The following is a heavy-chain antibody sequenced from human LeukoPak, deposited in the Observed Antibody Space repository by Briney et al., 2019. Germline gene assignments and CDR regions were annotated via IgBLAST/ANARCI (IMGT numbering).Heavy chain of an antibody. CDR2: IKSKADGGIT. CDR1: GFTFSNAW. V-gene: IGHV3-15*01. Sequence: GGSLRLSCAASGFTFSNAWMNWVRQPPGKGLEWVGRIKSKADGGITDYAEPVKGRFTFSRDDSKNTLYLQMNSLKTEDTAVYYCTTTYYYDSSPGSFDYWGQGTLVTVS. J-gene: IGHJ4*02. CDR3: TTTYYYDSSPGSFDY. D-gene: IGHD3-22*01.